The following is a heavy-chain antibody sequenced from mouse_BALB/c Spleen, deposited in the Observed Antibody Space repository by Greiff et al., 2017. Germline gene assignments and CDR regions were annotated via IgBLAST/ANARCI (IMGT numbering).Heavy chain of an antibody. CDR2: ISSGSSNI. J-gene: IGHJ4*01. CDR1: GFTFSSFG. CDR3: ASSDYAMDY. V-gene: IGHV5-17*02. Sequence: EVKLVESGGGLVQPGGSRKLSCAASGFTFSSFGMHWVRQAPEKGLEWVAYISSGSSNIYYADTVKGRFTISRDKPKNTLFLQMTSLRSEDTAMYYCASSDYAMDYWGQGTSVTVSS.